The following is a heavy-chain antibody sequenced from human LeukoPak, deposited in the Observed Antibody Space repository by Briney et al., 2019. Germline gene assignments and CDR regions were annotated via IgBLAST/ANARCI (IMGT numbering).Heavy chain of an antibody. D-gene: IGHD3-9*01. Sequence: PSETLSLTCTVSGGSISSYYWSWIRQPAGKGLEWIGRIYTSGSTNYNPSLKSRVTISVDTSKNQFSLKLSSVTAADTAVYYCARGPYYDILTGSQNWFDPWGQGTLVTVSS. V-gene: IGHV4-4*07. CDR3: ARGPYYDILTGSQNWFDP. CDR2: IYTSGST. CDR1: GGSISSYY. J-gene: IGHJ5*02.